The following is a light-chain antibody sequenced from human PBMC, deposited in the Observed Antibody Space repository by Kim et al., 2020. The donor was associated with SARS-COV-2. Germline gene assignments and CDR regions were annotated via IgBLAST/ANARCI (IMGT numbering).Light chain of an antibody. J-gene: IGLJ1*01. CDR3: QVWDTVTDDYV. CDR1: NIGGHS. CDR2: YDS. Sequence: YELTQPPSVSVAPGQTARITCGGNNIGGHSVHWYQQKPGQAPVLVIYYDSDRPSGIPERFSGSKAATTATLTISRVEAWDEVDYYCQVWDTVTDDYVFGTGTKVTVL. V-gene: IGLV3-21*01.